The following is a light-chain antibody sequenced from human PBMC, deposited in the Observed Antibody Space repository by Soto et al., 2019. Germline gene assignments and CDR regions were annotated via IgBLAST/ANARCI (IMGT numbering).Light chain of an antibody. CDR1: SSNIGSNF. Sequence: QSVLTQPPSASGTPGQRVTISCSGSSSNIGSNFVYWYKQLPGTAPKLLIYSNIQRPSGVPDRFSVSKSGTSASLAISGLRSEDEADYYCAAWDDSLRGGLFGGGTKLTVL. J-gene: IGLJ2*01. CDR3: AAWDDSLRGGL. CDR2: SNI. V-gene: IGLV1-47*01.